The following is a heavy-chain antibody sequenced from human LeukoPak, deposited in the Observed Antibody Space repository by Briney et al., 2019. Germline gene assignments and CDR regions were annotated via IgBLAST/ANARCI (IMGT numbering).Heavy chain of an antibody. CDR3: ARDITVAGNRFDY. Sequence: ASVKVSCKASGGTFISYAISWVRQAPGQGLEWMGGIIPIFGTANYAQKFQGRVTITTGESTSTAYMELSSLRSEDTAVYYCARDITVAGNRFDYWGQGTLVTVSS. CDR2: IIPIFGTA. V-gene: IGHV1-69*05. D-gene: IGHD6-19*01. J-gene: IGHJ4*02. CDR1: GGTFISYA.